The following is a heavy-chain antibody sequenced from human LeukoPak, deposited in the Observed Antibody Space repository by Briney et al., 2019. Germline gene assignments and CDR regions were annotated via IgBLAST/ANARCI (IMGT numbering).Heavy chain of an antibody. CDR1: GFIFDNYG. CDR3: ARDLYYYGSGTDNWFDP. Sequence: GGSLRLSCAASGFIFDNYGMIWVRQAPGKGLEWVSGLNWNGGTRGYADSVKGRFTISRDNAKNSLYLQMNSLRAEDTAVYYCARDLYYYGSGTDNWFDPWGQGTLVTVSS. CDR2: LNWNGGTR. D-gene: IGHD3-10*01. J-gene: IGHJ5*02. V-gene: IGHV3-20*04.